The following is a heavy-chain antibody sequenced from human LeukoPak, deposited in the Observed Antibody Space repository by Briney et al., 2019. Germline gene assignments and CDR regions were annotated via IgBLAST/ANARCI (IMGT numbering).Heavy chain of an antibody. CDR1: AGSISIVGSS. CDR2: MYHSGST. V-gene: IGHV4-30-2*01. Sequence: SETLSLTRALSAGSISIVGSSWSWIRQPAGKGLEWIGYMYHSGSTYYHPSLKSRVTISVDRSKNQFSLMLSSVTAADTAVYYCARFRRNCYDSSGYYSRDAFDIWGQGTMVTVSS. CDR3: ARFRRNCYDSSGYYSRDAFDI. J-gene: IGHJ3*02. D-gene: IGHD3-22*01.